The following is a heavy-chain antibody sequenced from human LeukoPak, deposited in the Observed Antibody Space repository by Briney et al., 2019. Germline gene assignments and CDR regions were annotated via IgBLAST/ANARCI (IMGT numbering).Heavy chain of an antibody. CDR3: AREVWGPEY. D-gene: IGHD1-14*01. CDR2: ISYDGSNK. J-gene: IGHJ4*02. V-gene: IGHV3-30-3*01. CDR1: GFTFSSYA. Sequence: PGGSLRFSCAASGFTFSSYAMHWVRQAPGKGLEWVAVISYDGSNKYYADSVKGRFTISRDNSKNTLYLQMNSLRAEDTAVYYCAREVWGPEYWGQGTLVTVSS.